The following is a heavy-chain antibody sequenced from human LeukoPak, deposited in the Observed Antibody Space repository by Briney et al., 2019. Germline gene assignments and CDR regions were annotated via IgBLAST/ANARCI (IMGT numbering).Heavy chain of an antibody. J-gene: IGHJ4*02. CDR1: GFTVSSNY. V-gene: IGHV3-53*05. CDR3: ARDKGTSYLSSFDY. Sequence: GGSLRLSCAASGFTVSSNYMSWVRQAPGKGLEWVSVIYSGGSTYYADSVKGRFTISRDNSKNMLYLQMNSLRAADTAVYYCARDKGTSYLSSFDYWGQGTLVTVSS. D-gene: IGHD6-6*01. CDR2: IYSGGST.